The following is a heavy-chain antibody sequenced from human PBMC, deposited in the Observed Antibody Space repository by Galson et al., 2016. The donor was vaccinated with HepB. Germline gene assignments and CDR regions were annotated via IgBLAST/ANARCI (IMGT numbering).Heavy chain of an antibody. Sequence: SLRLSCAASGFTFSSYSMHWVRQAPGMGLEWVAVVGSDDGASKYYADSVRGRFTISRDDSRNMMYLQVNDLRVEDTAVYYWARDRYPVVENYAYHGMDVWGQGTTGTVSS. J-gene: IGHJ6*02. D-gene: IGHD1-7*01. CDR1: GFTFSSYS. CDR2: VGSDDGASK. V-gene: IGHV3-30*04. CDR3: ARDRYPVVENYAYHGMDV.